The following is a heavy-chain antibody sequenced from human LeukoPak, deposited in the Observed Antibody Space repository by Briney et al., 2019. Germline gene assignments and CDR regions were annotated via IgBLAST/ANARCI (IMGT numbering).Heavy chain of an antibody. CDR3: ARVKVVRQTTVTRPRAFDI. D-gene: IGHD4-17*01. CDR1: GGSFSGYY. V-gene: IGHV4-34*01. Sequence: PSETLSLTCAVYGGSFSGYYWSWIRQPPGKGLEWIGEINHSGSTNYNLSLKGRVTISVDTSKNQFSLKLSSVTAADTAVYYCARVKVVRQTTVTRPRAFDIWGQGTMVTVSS. CDR2: INHSGST. J-gene: IGHJ3*02.